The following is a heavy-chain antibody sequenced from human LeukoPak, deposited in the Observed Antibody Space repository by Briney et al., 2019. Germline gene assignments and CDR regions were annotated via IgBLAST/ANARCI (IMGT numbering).Heavy chain of an antibody. J-gene: IGHJ4*02. CDR2: IKQDGSEK. D-gene: IGHD6-19*01. Sequence: GGSLRLPCAASGFTFSSYWMSWVRQAPGKGLEWVANIKQDGSEKYYVDSVKGRFTISRDNAKNSLYLQMNSLRAEDTAVYYCARGRGGGSSGWYYFDYWGQGTLVTVSS. CDR1: GFTFSSYW. V-gene: IGHV3-7*01. CDR3: ARGRGGGSSGWYYFDY.